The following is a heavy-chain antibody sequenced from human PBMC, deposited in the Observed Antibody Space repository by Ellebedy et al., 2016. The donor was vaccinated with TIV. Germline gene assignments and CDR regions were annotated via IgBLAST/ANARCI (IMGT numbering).Heavy chain of an antibody. CDR2: MYHFGTT. V-gene: IGHV4-4*02. D-gene: IGHD3-10*01. Sequence: MPSETLSLTCTVSGASVSSANWWNWIRQSPGTGLEWIGEMYHFGTTNYNPSLRGRVTISVDKSNNQFSLKLSSVTAADTAVYYWARADVRGAKFYFDLWGQGTLVTVSS. CDR3: ARADVRGAKFYFDL. CDR1: GASVSSANW. J-gene: IGHJ4*02.